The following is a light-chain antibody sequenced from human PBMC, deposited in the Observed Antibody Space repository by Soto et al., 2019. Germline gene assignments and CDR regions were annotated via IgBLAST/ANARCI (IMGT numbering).Light chain of an antibody. CDR1: QSVSDSY. Sequence: EIVLTQSPGTLSLSPGEKATLSCRASQSVSDSYLAWYQKKPGQAPRLLIYASSRATGIPDRFSGSGSGTDFTLTISRLEPEDFAVYYCQRYGTSALFGPGTKVDIK. V-gene: IGKV3-20*01. J-gene: IGKJ3*01. CDR2: AS. CDR3: QRYGTSAL.